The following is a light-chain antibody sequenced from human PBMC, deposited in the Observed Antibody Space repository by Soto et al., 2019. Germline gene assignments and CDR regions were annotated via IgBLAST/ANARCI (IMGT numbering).Light chain of an antibody. J-gene: IGKJ1*01. Sequence: ETVLTQSPGTLSLSPGERATLSCRASKSVSSNYLAWYQHKPGQAPRLLIYGASNRATGIPDRFSGSGSGTDFTLTISRLEPEDFAVYYCQQYVTSPPSWTFGQGTKVEVK. CDR1: KSVSSNY. V-gene: IGKV3-20*01. CDR3: QQYVTSPPSWT. CDR2: GAS.